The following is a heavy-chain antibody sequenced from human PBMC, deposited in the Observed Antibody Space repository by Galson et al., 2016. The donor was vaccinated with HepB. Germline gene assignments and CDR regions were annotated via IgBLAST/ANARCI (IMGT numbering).Heavy chain of an antibody. CDR1: GFSLSDYG. CDR3: ARDHPASFGGPDGFHFYGMDV. CDR2: ISESADIT. V-gene: IGHV3-11*01. J-gene: IGHJ6*02. D-gene: IGHD2-15*01. Sequence: SLRLSCAASGFSLSDYGMSWIRQAPGKGLEWVSYISESADITKYADSVKGRFTISRDNAKNSLYLHMDSLRVGDTAVYYCARDHPASFGGPDGFHFYGMDVWGQGTTVTVSS.